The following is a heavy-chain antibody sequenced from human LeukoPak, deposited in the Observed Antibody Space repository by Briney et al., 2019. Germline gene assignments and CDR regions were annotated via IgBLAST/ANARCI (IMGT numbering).Heavy chain of an antibody. J-gene: IGHJ4*02. Sequence: SQTLSLTCTVSGGSISSGGYYWSWIRQHPGKGLEWIGYIYYSGSTYYNPSLKSRVTISVDTSKNQFSLKLSSVTAADTAVYYCARVDYAPGSFDYWGQGTLVTVSS. D-gene: IGHD4-17*01. CDR2: IYYSGST. V-gene: IGHV4-31*03. CDR3: ARVDYAPGSFDY. CDR1: GGSISSGGYY.